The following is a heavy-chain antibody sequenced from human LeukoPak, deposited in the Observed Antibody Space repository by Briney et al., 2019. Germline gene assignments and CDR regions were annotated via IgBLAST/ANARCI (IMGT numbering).Heavy chain of an antibody. Sequence: RRSLRLSCAASGFTFSSYGIHWVRQAPSKGLEWVAVISYDGSNKYYADSVKGRFTISRDNSKNTLYLQMNSLRDEDTAVYFCARAHTIFWEFDAFYIWGRGTMVTVSS. CDR1: GFTFSSYG. V-gene: IGHV3-30*03. J-gene: IGHJ3*02. CDR3: ARAHTIFWEFDAFYI. CDR2: ISYDGSNK. D-gene: IGHD3-3*01.